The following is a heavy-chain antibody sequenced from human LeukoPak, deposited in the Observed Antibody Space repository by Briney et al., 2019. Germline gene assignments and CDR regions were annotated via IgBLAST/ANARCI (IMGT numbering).Heavy chain of an antibody. D-gene: IGHD3-22*01. V-gene: IGHV3-30-3*01. Sequence: GRSLRLSCAASGFTFSSYAMHWVRQAPGKGLEWVAVISYDGSNKYYADSVKGRFTISRDNAKNSLYLQMNSLRAEDTAVYYCARGIRYDSSGYYLSRRLNYGMDVWGQGTTVTVSS. CDR1: GFTFSSYA. CDR3: ARGIRYDSSGYYLSRRLNYGMDV. CDR2: ISYDGSNK. J-gene: IGHJ6*02.